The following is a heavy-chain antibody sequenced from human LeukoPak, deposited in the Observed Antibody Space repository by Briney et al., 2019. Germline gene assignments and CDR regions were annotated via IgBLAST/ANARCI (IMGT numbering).Heavy chain of an antibody. D-gene: IGHD2-2*01. V-gene: IGHV4-31*03. CDR1: GGSISSGGYY. Sequence: SETLSLTCTVSGGSISSGGYYWSWIRQHPGKGLEWIGYIYYSGSTYYNPSLKSRVTISVDTSKNQFSLKLSSVTAADTAVYYCAREGGYCSSTSCYYYYYYMDVWGKGTTVTVSS. CDR3: AREGGYCSSTSCYYYYYYMDV. J-gene: IGHJ6*03. CDR2: IYYSGST.